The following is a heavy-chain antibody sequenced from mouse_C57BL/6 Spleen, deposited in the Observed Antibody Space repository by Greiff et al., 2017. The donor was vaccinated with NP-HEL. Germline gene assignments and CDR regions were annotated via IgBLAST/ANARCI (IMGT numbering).Heavy chain of an antibody. CDR2: IYPGSGST. D-gene: IGHD2-4*01. Sequence: VQLQQPGAELVKPGASVKMSCKASGYTFTSYWITWVKQRPGQGLEWIGDIYPGSGSTNYNEKFKSKATLTVDTSSSTAYMQLSSLTSEDSAVYYCARNWDGLRRYFDVWGTGTTVTVSS. V-gene: IGHV1-55*01. CDR1: GYTFTSYW. J-gene: IGHJ1*03. CDR3: ARNWDGLRRYFDV.